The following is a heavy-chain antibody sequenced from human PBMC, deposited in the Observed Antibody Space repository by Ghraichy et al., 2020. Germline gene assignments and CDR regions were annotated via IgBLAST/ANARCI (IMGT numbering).Heavy chain of an antibody. CDR2: ISAYNGNT. CDR3: ARAPPYGDYDHAGTTYFDY. Sequence: ASVKVSCKASGYTFTSYGISWVRQAPGQGLEWMGWISAYNGNTNYAQKLQGRVTMTTDTSTSTAYMELRSLRSDDTAVYYCARAPPYGDYDHAGTTYFDYWGQGTLVTVSS. CDR1: GYTFTSYG. J-gene: IGHJ4*02. V-gene: IGHV1-18*01. D-gene: IGHD4-17*01.